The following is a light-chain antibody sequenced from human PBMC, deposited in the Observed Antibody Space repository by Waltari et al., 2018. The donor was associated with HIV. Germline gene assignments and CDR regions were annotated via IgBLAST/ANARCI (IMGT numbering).Light chain of an antibody. CDR2: LGF. CDR3: VQALETPT. J-gene: IGKJ3*01. Sequence: DIVMTQSPLSLPVTPGEPASITCRSSQNLRHSNGYNYLDWYLQKPGQSPQLLIYLGFNRASGVPDRFSGSGSGTDFTLKISRVEAEDVGVYYCVQALETPTFGPGTKVDIK. CDR1: QNLRHSNGYNY. V-gene: IGKV2-28*01.